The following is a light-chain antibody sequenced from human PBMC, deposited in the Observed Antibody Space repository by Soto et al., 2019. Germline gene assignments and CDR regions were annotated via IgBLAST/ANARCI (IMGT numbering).Light chain of an antibody. CDR2: GAS. Sequence: EIVMTHSPSTLAVSTGERATLSCRASQSVSSNLAWYQQKPGQAPRLLIYGASTRATGIPASFSGSGSGTEFTLTISSLQSEDFAVYYCQQRSNWTFGQGTKVDIK. V-gene: IGKV3-15*01. J-gene: IGKJ1*01. CDR3: QQRSNWT. CDR1: QSVSSN.